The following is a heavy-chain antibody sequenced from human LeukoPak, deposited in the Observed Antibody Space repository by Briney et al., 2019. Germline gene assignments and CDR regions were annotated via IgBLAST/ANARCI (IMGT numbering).Heavy chain of an antibody. Sequence: QPGAPLRLSCADSGFTVSSNYMRWVRQAPGKGLEWVSVIYRGGSTHYADSVKGRFTISRDNSKNTLYLQMNSLRAEDTAVYYCARDRLHYDSLTGYPADWGQGTLVTVSS. V-gene: IGHV3-66*01. J-gene: IGHJ4*02. CDR3: ARDRLHYDSLTGYPAD. CDR2: IYRGGST. D-gene: IGHD3-9*01. CDR1: GFTVSSNY.